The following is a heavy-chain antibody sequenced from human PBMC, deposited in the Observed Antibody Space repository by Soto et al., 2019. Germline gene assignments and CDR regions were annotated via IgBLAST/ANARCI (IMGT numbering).Heavy chain of an antibody. CDR2: IYHSGRN. J-gene: IGHJ5*01. CDR3: ARRAFYDSSGDYVA. Sequence: PSETLSLTCAVSGGSISTSNWWGWVRQPPGKGLEWSGEIYHSGRNNYNPSLKSRVTISVDKSKNQFSLKLSSVTAADTAVYYCARRAFYDSSGDYVAWGHGTLVTVSS. CDR1: GGSISTSNW. V-gene: IGHV4-4*02. D-gene: IGHD3-22*01.